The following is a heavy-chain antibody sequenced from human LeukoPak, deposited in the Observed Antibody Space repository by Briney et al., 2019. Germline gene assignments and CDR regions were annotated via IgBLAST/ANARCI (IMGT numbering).Heavy chain of an antibody. CDR2: ISSSGSTI. CDR1: GFTFSDYY. Sequence: KAGGSLRLSCAASGFTFSDYYMSWIRRAPGKGLEWVSYISSSGSTIYHADSVKGRFTISRDNAKNSLYLQMNSLRAEDTAVYYCARDIYDSSGDAFDIWGQGTMVTVS. CDR3: ARDIYDSSGDAFDI. D-gene: IGHD3-22*01. J-gene: IGHJ3*02. V-gene: IGHV3-11*04.